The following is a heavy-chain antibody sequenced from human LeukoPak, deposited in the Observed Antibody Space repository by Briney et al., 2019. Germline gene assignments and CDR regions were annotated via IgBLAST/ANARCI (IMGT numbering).Heavy chain of an antibody. CDR3: ARVPQFSAAGLNYYYGMDV. D-gene: IGHD6-13*01. J-gene: IGHJ6*04. CDR1: GGSFSGYY. CDR2: INHSGGT. Sequence: SETLSLTCAVYGGSFSGYYWSWIRQPPGKGLEWIGEINHSGGTNYNPSLKSRVTISVDTSKNQFSLKLSSVTAADTAVYYCARVPQFSAAGLNYYYGMDVWGKGTTVTVSS. V-gene: IGHV4-34*01.